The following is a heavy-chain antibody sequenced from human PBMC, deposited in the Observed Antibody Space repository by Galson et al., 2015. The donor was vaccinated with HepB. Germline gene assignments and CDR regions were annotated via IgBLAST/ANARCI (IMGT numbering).Heavy chain of an antibody. CDR1: GYSFTTYW. CDR3: AREGVAAAGSVKGAFDI. D-gene: IGHD6-13*01. Sequence: QSGAEVKKPGESLKISCKGSGYSFTTYWICWVRQMPGKGLEWMGIIYPSNSDTRYTSSFQDQVPISADKSISTAYLQWSSLKASDTAMYYCAREGVAAAGSVKGAFDIWGQGTLVTVSS. J-gene: IGHJ3*02. CDR2: IYPSNSDT. V-gene: IGHV5-51*01.